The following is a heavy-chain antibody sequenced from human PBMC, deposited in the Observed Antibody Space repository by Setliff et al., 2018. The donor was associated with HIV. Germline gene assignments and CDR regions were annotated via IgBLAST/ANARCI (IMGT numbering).Heavy chain of an antibody. CDR1: GGTFSGYA. J-gene: IGHJ4*02. Sequence: GASVKVSCKAPGGTFSGYAFSWVRQAPGQGFEWMGGSIPVFGTVNYAQKFLGRATITADESTNTSYMELTSLRSEDTAVYFCARDSHCSGPSCYSGGQFFDYWGQGTQVTVSS. CDR3: ARDSHCSGPSCYSGGQFFDY. D-gene: IGHD2-15*01. CDR2: SIPVFGTV. V-gene: IGHV1-69*13.